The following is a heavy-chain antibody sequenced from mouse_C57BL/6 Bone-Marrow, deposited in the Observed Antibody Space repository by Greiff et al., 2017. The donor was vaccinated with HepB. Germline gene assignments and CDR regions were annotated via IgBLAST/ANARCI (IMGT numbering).Heavy chain of an antibody. V-gene: IGHV1-72*01. CDR2: FDPNSGGT. J-gene: IGHJ2*01. Sequence: QVQLKQSGAELVKPGASVKLSCKASGYTFTSYWMHWVKQRPGRGLEWIGRFDPNSGGTKYNEKFKSKATLTVDKPSSTAYMQLSNLTSEDSAVYYCARSSNYSGSSPCHYWGQGTTLTVSS. CDR1: GYTFTSYW. D-gene: IGHD1-1*01. CDR3: ARSSNYSGSSPCHY.